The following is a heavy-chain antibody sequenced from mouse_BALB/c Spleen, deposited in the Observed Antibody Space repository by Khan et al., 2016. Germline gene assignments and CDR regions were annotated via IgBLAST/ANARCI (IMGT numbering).Heavy chain of an antibody. J-gene: IGHJ4*01. CDR3: VRNSVYYGSSSYAMDY. V-gene: IGHV2-2*02. Sequence: QVPLQASGPGLVQPSQSLSITCTVSGFSLTAYGVHWVRQSPGKGLEWLGVIWSGGSTDYSAAFISRLSIRKDNSKSHVFFKMSSRLTNDTAIYYCVRNSVYYGSSSYAMDYWGQGTSVTVSS. CDR1: GFSLTAYG. D-gene: IGHD1-1*01. CDR2: IWSGGST.